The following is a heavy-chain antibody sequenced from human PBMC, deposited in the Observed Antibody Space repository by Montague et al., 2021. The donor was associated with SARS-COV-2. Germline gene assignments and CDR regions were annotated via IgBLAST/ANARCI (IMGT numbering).Heavy chain of an antibody. J-gene: IGHJ6*02. CDR2: INHNANT. Sequence: SETLFLTCAVYGGSLSGYYWSWIRQPPEKGLEWIGEINHNANTKYNPSLRSPVTISIDTSKNQFSLKMTSVTAADTATYYCASGIYPSGSYYNRYYYGLNIWGPGTTVIVS. V-gene: IGHV4-34*01. CDR3: ASGIYPSGSYYNRYYYGLNI. D-gene: IGHD3-10*01. CDR1: GGSLSGYY.